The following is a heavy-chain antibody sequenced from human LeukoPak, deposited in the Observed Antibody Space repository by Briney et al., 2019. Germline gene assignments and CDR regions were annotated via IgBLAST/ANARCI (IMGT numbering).Heavy chain of an antibody. CDR2: IIPIFGTA. Sequence: SVKVSCRAFGGSFSSEAISWVRQAPGQGLEWMGGIIPIFGTANYAQKFQGRVTITTDESTSTAYMEVSSLRSEDTAVYYCGRKAGDCGGGSCYSIDYWGRGTLVTVSS. D-gene: IGHD2-15*01. J-gene: IGHJ4*02. CDR1: GGSFSSEA. V-gene: IGHV1-69*05. CDR3: GRKAGDCGGGSCYSIDY.